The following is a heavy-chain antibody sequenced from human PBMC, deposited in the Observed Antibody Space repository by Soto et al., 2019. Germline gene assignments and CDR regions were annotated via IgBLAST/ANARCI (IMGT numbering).Heavy chain of an antibody. Sequence: EVQLLESGGGVVQPGGSLRLSCAASGFTFSNYAMSWVRQAPGKGLEWVSVISGGGGSTYYADSVKGRFTISRDTSKNTLYLEMNSLRGEDTAIYYCAKDSTSWYGEGPREYWGRGTLVTVSS. CDR1: GFTFSNYA. CDR2: ISGGGGST. CDR3: AKDSTSWYGEGPREY. V-gene: IGHV3-23*01. J-gene: IGHJ4*02. D-gene: IGHD6-13*01.